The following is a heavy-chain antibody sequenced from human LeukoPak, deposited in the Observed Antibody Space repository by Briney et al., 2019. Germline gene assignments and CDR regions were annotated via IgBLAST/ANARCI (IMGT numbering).Heavy chain of an antibody. J-gene: IGHJ6*04. V-gene: IGHV1-18*01. CDR3: ARVPPYYDILTGYYTLRGMDV. D-gene: IGHD3-9*01. CDR1: GYTLTTDG. CDR2: ISAYNGDT. Sequence: ASVKVSCKTPGYTLTTDGISWVRQAPGQGLEWMGWISAYNGDTNYAQNLQGRVTLTTDTSTSTAYMELRSLRSDDTAVYYCARVPPYYDILTGYYTLRGMDVWGKGTTVTVSS.